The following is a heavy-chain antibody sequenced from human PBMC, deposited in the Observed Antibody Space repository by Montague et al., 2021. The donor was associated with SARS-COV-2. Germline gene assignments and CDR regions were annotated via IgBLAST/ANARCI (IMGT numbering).Heavy chain of an antibody. CDR3: ANADRCSSGSCYSPFDS. CDR2: IYYTGTT. CDR1: GDSVKTNLYY. D-gene: IGHD2-15*01. J-gene: IGHJ4*02. Sequence: SETLSLTCTVSGDSVKTNLYYWGWIRQPPGKGLEWIGNIYYTGTTYYNPSLKSRVTMSVDTSKNQFSLKLTSVTAADTAIYYCANADRCSSGSCYSPFDSWGQGSLAPVPS. V-gene: IGHV4-39*01.